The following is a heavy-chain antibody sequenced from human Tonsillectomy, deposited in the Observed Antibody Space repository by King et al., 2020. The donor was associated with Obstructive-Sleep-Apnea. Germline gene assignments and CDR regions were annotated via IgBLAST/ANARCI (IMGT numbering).Heavy chain of an antibody. Sequence: VQLQQSGPGLVKPSQTLSLTCGISGDSVSRNSAAWNWIRQSPSRGLEWLGRTYYRSKWYNDYAISVKSRITINPDTSKNQFSLQLNSVTPEDTAVYYCAREGIDTYSSSGWFDPWGQGTLVTVSS. CDR2: TYYRSKWYN. J-gene: IGHJ5*02. V-gene: IGHV6-1*01. CDR3: AREGIDTYSSSGWFDP. CDR1: GDSVSRNSAA. D-gene: IGHD6-13*01.